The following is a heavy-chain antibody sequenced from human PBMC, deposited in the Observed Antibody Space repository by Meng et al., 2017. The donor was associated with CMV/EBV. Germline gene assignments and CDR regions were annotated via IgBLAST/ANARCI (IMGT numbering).Heavy chain of an antibody. CDR1: GHTLTELS. CDR3: ATAAGSRAPGGAFDI. V-gene: IGHV1-24*01. Sequence: ASLKVSCKVSGHTLTELSRHWVRQAPGKGLEWMGGFDPEDGETIYAQKFQGRVTMTEDTSTDTAYMELSSLRSEDTAVYYCATAAGSRAPGGAFDIWGQGTMVTVSS. D-gene: IGHD2-2*01. J-gene: IGHJ3*02. CDR2: FDPEDGET.